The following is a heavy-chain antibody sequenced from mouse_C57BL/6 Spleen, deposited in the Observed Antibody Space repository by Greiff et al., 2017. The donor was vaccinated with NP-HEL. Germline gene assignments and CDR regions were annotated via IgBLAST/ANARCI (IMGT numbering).Heavy chain of an antibody. CDR3: ARDPYSNYDY. D-gene: IGHD2-5*01. CDR2: IHPNSGST. V-gene: IGHV1-64*01. Sequence: QVQLQQPGAELVKPGASVKLSCKASGYTFTSYWMHWVKQRPGQGLEWIGMIHPNSGSTNYNEKSKSKATLTVDKSSSTAYMQLSSLTSEDSAVYYCARDPYSNYDYWGQGTTLTVSS. J-gene: IGHJ2*01. CDR1: GYTFTSYW.